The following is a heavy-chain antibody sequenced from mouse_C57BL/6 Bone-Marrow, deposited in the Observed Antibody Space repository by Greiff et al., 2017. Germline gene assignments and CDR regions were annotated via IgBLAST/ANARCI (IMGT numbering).Heavy chain of an antibody. CDR3: ARKLSYAMDY. CDR2: IFPGGGYT. V-gene: IGHV1-63*01. J-gene: IGHJ4*01. Sequence: VQLQQSGAELVRPGTSVKMSYKASGYTFTNYWIGWAKQRPGHGLEWIGDIFPGGGYTNYNETFKGKATLTADKSSSTAYMQFSSLTSEDSAIYYCARKLSYAMDYWGKGTSVTVSS. D-gene: IGHD1-1*02. CDR1: GYTFTNYW.